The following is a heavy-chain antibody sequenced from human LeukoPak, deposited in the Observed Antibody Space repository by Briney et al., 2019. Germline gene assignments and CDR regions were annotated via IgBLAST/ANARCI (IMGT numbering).Heavy chain of an antibody. J-gene: IGHJ4*02. D-gene: IGHD5-24*01. CDR3: ARDRVEMATRHIDY. CDR2: IIPILGIA. Sequence: ASVKVSCKASGGTFSSYATSWVRQAPGQGLEWMGRIIPILGIANYAQKFQGRVTITADKSTSTAYMELSSLRSEDTAVYYCARDRVEMATRHIDYWGQGTLVTVSS. V-gene: IGHV1-69*04. CDR1: GGTFSSYA.